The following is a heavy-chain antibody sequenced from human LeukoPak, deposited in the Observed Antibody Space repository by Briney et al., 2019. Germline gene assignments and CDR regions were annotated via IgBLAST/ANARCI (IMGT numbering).Heavy chain of an antibody. V-gene: IGHV1-69*06. CDR2: ITPIFGTA. D-gene: IGHD3-10*01. Sequence: SVEVSCKASGGTFSSYAISWVRQATGQGLEWMGGITPIFGTANYAPKFQGRVTITADKSTSTAYMELSSLRSEDTAVYYCARERGSGSYPYFDYWGQGTLVTVSS. CDR1: GGTFSSYA. J-gene: IGHJ4*02. CDR3: ARERGSGSYPYFDY.